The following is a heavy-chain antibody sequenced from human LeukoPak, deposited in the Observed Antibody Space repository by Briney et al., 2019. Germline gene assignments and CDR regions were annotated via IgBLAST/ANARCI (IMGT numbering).Heavy chain of an antibody. CDR2: IKGKIDGGTI. Sequence: GGSLRLSCVASGFTFSDAWMSWVRQAPGKGLEWVGRIKGKIDGGTIDYAAPVKGGFTISRDDSRNTLYLQMNSLKTEDTAVYYCTTRRQDGWWGQGTLVTVSS. J-gene: IGHJ4*02. V-gene: IGHV3-15*01. CDR1: GFTFSDAW. D-gene: IGHD2-15*01. CDR3: TTRRQDGW.